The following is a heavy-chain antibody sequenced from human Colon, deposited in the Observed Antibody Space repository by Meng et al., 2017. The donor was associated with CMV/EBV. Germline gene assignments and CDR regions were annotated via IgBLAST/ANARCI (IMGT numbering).Heavy chain of an antibody. J-gene: IGHJ4*02. D-gene: IGHD1-26*01. CDR1: GLHFSNYG. CDR3: ARVVGATRTVDD. V-gene: IGHV3-30*02. Sequence: GGSLRLSCLASGLHFSNYGMHWVRQAPGKGLDWVAFIRFDGSDKFYADSVKGRFTISRDNSKKTLFLQMNSLRVEDTAIYYCARVVGATRTVDDWGQGTLVTVSS. CDR2: IRFDGSDK.